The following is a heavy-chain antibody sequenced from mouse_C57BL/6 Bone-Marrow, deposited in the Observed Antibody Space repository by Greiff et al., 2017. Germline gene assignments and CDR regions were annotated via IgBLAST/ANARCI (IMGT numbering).Heavy chain of an antibody. CDR2: IYPGSGNT. CDR1: GYSFTSYY. D-gene: IGHD2-1*01. Sequence: VQVVESGPELVKPGASVKISCKASGYSFTSYYIHWVKQRPGQGLEWIGWIYPGSGNTKYNEKFKGKATLTADTSSSTAYMQLSSLTSEDSAVYYCARDGNYFAWFAYWGQGTLVTVSA. V-gene: IGHV1-66*01. J-gene: IGHJ3*01. CDR3: ARDGNYFAWFAY.